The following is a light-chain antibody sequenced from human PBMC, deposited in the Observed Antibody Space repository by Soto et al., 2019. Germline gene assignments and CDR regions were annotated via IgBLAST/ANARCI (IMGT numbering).Light chain of an antibody. Sequence: EIVLTQSPGTLSLSPGKRTTLSCRSSKSVSNNYLAWYQQKPGQAPRLLIYGASNRATGIPDRFSGTGSETDFTLTISRLEPEDFAVYYCQQYDNSPITFGQGTLLEIK. CDR1: KSVSNNY. V-gene: IGKV3-20*01. J-gene: IGKJ5*01. CDR2: GAS. CDR3: QQYDNSPIT.